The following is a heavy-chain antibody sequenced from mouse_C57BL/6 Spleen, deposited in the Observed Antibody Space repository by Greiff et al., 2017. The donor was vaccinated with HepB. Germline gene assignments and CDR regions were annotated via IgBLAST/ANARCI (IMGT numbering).Heavy chain of an antibody. CDR1: GYTFTSYW. D-gene: IGHD1-1*02. V-gene: IGHV1-69*01. CDR2: IDPSDSYT. Sequence: VKLQQPGAELVMPGASVKLSCKASGYTFTSYWMHWVKQRPGQGLEWIGEIDPSDSYTNYNQKFKGKSTLTVDKSSSTAYMQLSSLTSEDSAVYYCARHYGYFDYWGQGTTLTVSS. J-gene: IGHJ2*01. CDR3: ARHYGYFDY.